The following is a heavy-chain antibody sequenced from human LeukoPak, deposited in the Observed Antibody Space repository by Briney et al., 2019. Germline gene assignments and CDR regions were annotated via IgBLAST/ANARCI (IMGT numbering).Heavy chain of an antibody. Sequence: GSLRLSCAASGFTFNNFAMNWVRQAPGKGLEWVSAITGTGSTYYADSVRGRFTISRDISTAILFLQMNSLRGEDTALYYCAKSTVTTTAAYDIWGRGTVVTISS. V-gene: IGHV3-23*01. D-gene: IGHD4-17*01. CDR1: GFTFNNFA. CDR2: ITGTGST. J-gene: IGHJ3*02. CDR3: AKSTVTTTAAYDI.